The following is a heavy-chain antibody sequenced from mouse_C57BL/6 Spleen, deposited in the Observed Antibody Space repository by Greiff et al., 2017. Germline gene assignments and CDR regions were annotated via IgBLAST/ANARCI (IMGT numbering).Heavy chain of an antibody. CDR2: IWSGGST. Sequence: VHLVESGPGLVQPSQSLSITCTVSGFSLTSYGVHWVRQSPGKGLEWLGVIWSGGSTDYNAAFISRLSISKDNSKSQVFFKMNSLQADDTAIYYCARPYSNYEGSYYAMDYWGQGTSVTVSS. V-gene: IGHV2-2*01. D-gene: IGHD2-5*01. CDR1: GFSLTSYG. CDR3: ARPYSNYEGSYYAMDY. J-gene: IGHJ4*01.